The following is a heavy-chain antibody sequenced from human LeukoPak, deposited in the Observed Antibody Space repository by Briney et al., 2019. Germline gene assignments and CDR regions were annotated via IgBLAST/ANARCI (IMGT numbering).Heavy chain of an antibody. J-gene: IGHJ4*02. D-gene: IGHD3-10*02. CDR1: GFTFSSYE. Sequence: GGSLRLSCAASGFTFSSYEMNWVRQAPGKGLEWLSYISSSGSTIYYADSVEGRFTVSRDNAGNSLFLQMNSLRAEDTAVYYCARGSGIVSMWDYFDYWGQGTLVTVSS. CDR3: ARGSGIVSMWDYFDY. CDR2: ISSSGSTI. V-gene: IGHV3-48*03.